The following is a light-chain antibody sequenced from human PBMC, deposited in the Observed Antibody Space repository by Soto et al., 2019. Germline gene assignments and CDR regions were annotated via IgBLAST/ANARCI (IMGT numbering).Light chain of an antibody. V-gene: IGLV1-44*01. CDR2: SNN. J-gene: IGLJ1*01. CDR3: AAWDDSLKGV. CDR1: SSNIGSNT. Sequence: QSVLTQPPSASGTPGQRVTISCSGSSSNIGSNTVNWYQQLPGTAPKLLIYSNNQRPSGVPDRLSGSKSGTSASLAISGLQSEDEADYYCAAWDDSLKGVFGTGTKLTVL.